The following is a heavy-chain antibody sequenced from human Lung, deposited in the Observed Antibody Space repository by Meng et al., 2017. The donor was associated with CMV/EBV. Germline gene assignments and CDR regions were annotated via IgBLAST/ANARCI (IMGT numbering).Heavy chain of an antibody. CDR2: IHPRRGNT. CDR1: GYTFTAHY. J-gene: IGHJ4*02. CDR3: ARDNNWGPDY. D-gene: IGHD7-27*01. V-gene: IGHV1-2*02. Sequence: ASVKVSCKASGYTFTAHYFHWVRQAPGQGLEWMGWIHPRRGNTNYAQQFQGRVTLTRDTSINTGYMELTRLTSDDTAVYYCARDNNWGPDYWGQGTLATVSS.